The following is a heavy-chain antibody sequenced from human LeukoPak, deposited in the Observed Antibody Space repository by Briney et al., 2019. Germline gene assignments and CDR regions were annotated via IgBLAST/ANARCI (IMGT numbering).Heavy chain of an antibody. CDR2: ISYDGSNK. CDR1: GFTFSSYA. V-gene: IGHV3-30-3*01. J-gene: IGHJ4*02. Sequence: GGSLRLSCAASGFTFSSYAMHWVLQAPGKGLEWVAVISYDGSNKYYADSVKGRFTISRDNSRNTLYLQMNSLRADDTAVYYCARRYGSGTYTLDFWGQGTLVTVSS. CDR3: ARRYGSGTYTLDF. D-gene: IGHD3-10*01.